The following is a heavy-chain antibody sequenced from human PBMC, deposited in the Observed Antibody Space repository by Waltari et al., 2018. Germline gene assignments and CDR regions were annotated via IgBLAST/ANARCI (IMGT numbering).Heavy chain of an antibody. CDR1: GGSISSHY. J-gene: IGHJ4*02. CDR3: ARVQGAHSWYFDY. V-gene: IGHV4-59*11. Sequence: QVQLQESGPGLVKPSETLSLTCTVSGGSISSHYWSWIRQPPGKGLEWIGYIYYSGSTNYNPSLKSRVTISVDTSKNQFSLKLSSVTAADTAVYYCARVQGAHSWYFDYWGQGTLVTVSS. CDR2: IYYSGST. D-gene: IGHD1-26*01.